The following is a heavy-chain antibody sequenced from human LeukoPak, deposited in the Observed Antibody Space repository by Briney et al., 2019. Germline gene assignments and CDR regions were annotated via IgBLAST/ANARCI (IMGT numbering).Heavy chain of an antibody. Sequence: PGGSLRLSCAASGFTFSSYAMSWVRQAPGKGLEWVSGITGSGGSAYYADSVKGRFTISRDNSKNTLYLQMNSLRAEDAAVYYCARAYGGNSRALWFDYWGQGTLVTVSS. CDR1: GFTFSSYA. V-gene: IGHV3-23*01. CDR3: ARAYGGNSRALWFDY. D-gene: IGHD4-23*01. J-gene: IGHJ4*02. CDR2: ITGSGGSA.